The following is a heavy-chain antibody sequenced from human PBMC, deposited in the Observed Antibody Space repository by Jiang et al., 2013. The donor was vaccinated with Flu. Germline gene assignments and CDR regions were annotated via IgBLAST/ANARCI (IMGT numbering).Heavy chain of an antibody. Sequence: QLLESGGGVVQPGRSLRLSCAASGFTFSSYGMHWVRQAPGRGLEWVAVIWYDGSNKYYADSVKGRFTISRDNSKNTLYLQMNSLRAEDTAVYYCAGAFQEVPAAMFHKGDYYYGMDVWGKGTTVTVSS. J-gene: IGHJ6*04. CDR1: GFTFSSYG. D-gene: IGHD2-2*01. CDR2: IWYDGSNK. CDR3: AGAFQEVPAAMFHKGDYYYGMDV. V-gene: IGHV3-33*01.